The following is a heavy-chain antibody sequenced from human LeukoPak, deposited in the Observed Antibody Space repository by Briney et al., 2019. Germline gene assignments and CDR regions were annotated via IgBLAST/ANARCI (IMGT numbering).Heavy chain of an antibody. J-gene: IGHJ4*02. CDR3: AKDVGKWESLHFFDY. V-gene: IGHV3-23*01. CDR1: GFTFSGYS. Sequence: GGSLRLSCAASGFTFSGYSMNWVRQAPGKGLEWISGISGSGASTYYADSVTGRFTISRDNSRNTLYLQMNSLRGDDTAVYYCAKDVGKWESLHFFDYWGQGTLVTVSS. D-gene: IGHD1-26*01. CDR2: ISGSGAST.